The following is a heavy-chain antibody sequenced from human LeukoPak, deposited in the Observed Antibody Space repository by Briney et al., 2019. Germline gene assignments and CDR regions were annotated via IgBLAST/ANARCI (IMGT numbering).Heavy chain of an antibody. CDR3: ARRGVVTGITGNWFDH. D-gene: IGHD2-21*02. V-gene: IGHV5-51*01. CDR2: IYPGDSDT. J-gene: IGHJ5*02. Sequence: GAPLQISGQGSGSIFTSYWIGWGRQLPGKGLEWVAMIYPGDSDTSYSPSFQGQVTISADKSISTAYLQWSSLNASDTAMYYCARRGVVTGITGNWFDHWGQGTLVTVSS. CDR1: GSIFTSYW.